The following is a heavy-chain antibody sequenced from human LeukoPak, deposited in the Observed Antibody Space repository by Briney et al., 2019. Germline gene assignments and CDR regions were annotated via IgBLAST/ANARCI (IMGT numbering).Heavy chain of an antibody. Sequence: PGGSLRLSCAASGFTFSSFAINWVRQAPGKGLEWVSGISGSGGNTHYADSVKGRFTISRDNSKNRLFLQMNSLRVEDTAVYFCAKTGSRDQGGLDYWGQGTLVTVSS. CDR3: AKTGSRDQGGLDY. CDR1: GFTFSSFA. V-gene: IGHV3-23*01. D-gene: IGHD3-10*01. J-gene: IGHJ4*02. CDR2: ISGSGGNT.